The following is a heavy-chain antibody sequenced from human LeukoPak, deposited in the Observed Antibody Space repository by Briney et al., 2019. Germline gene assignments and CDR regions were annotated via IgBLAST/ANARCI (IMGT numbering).Heavy chain of an antibody. V-gene: IGHV4-34*01. CDR1: GGSFSGYY. D-gene: IGHD3-3*01. CDR3: ARGRLEWLTPLLFDY. J-gene: IGHJ4*02. Sequence: SETLSLTCAVYGGSFSGYYWSWIRQPPGKGLEWIGEINHSGSTYYNPSLKSRVTISVDTSKNQFSLKLSSVTAADTAVYYCARGRLEWLTPLLFDYWGQGTLVTVSS. CDR2: INHSGST.